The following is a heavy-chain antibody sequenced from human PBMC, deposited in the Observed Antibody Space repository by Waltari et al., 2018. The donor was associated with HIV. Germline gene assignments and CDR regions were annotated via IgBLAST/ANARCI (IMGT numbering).Heavy chain of an antibody. J-gene: IGHJ5*01. V-gene: IGHV4-39*01. CDR1: GPSISSRRYY. CDR3: ARHDGTSYYFGSDMNPRPFSFWFAS. Sequence: QLLLQESGPGLVRPSETLSLTCTVTGPSISSRRYYWGWVSHPPAKGLEWIVSTMYSGSTYNNPSLKSRVAISVDTSRNQFSLNLTSVTAADTALYYCARHDGTSYYFGSDMNPRPFSFWFASWGQGILVTVSS. CDR2: TMYSGST. D-gene: IGHD3-10*01.